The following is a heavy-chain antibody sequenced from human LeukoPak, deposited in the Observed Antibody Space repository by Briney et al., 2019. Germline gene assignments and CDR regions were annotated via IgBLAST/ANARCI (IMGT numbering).Heavy chain of an antibody. CDR3: AKPTSTGYSYGLVY. D-gene: IGHD5-18*01. Sequence: GGSLRLSCAASGFTFDGYAMHWVRQAPGKGLEWVSLISWDGGSTYYADSVKGRFTISRDNSKNSLYLQMNSLRAEDTALYYCAKPTSTGYSYGLVYWGQGTLVTVSS. CDR1: GFTFDGYA. CDR2: ISWDGGST. V-gene: IGHV3-43D*04. J-gene: IGHJ4*02.